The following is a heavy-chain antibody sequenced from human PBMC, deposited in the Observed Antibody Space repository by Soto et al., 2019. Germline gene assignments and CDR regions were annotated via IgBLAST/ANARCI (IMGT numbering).Heavy chain of an antibody. J-gene: IGHJ6*02. CDR2: INHSGST. Sequence: PSETLSLTCAVYGGSFSGYYWSWIRQPPGKGLEWIGEINHSGSTNYNPSLKSRVTISVDTSKNQFSLKLSSVTAADTAVYYCATRWRGTELRYCYFGMDVWGQGTTVTVSS. CDR3: ATRWRGTELRYCYFGMDV. V-gene: IGHV4-34*01. CDR1: GGSFSGYY. D-gene: IGHD3-3*01.